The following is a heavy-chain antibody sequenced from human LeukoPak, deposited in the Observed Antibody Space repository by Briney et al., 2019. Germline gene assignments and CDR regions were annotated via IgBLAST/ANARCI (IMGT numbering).Heavy chain of an antibody. CDR2: ISSSSSTI. CDR1: GFTFSSYS. D-gene: IGHD6-13*01. CDR3: AREDSSTLDY. Sequence: GGSLRLSCAASGFTFSSYSMNWVRQAPGKGLEWVSYISSSSSTIYYADSVKGRFTISRDNAKNSLYLQMNSLRAEDTAVYYCAREDSSTLDYWGQGTLVTVSS. J-gene: IGHJ4*02. V-gene: IGHV3-48*01.